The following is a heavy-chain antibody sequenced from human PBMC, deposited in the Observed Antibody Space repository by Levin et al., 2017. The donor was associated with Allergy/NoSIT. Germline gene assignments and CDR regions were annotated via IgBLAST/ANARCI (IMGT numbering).Heavy chain of an antibody. J-gene: IGHJ4*02. D-gene: IGHD2-2*01. Sequence: PSETLSLTCTVSGGSISSSSYYWGWIRQPPGKGLEWIGSIYYSGSTYYNPSLKSRVTISVDTSKNQFSLKLSSVTAADTAVYYCAQWGSTSHRWDYWGQGTLVTVSS. CDR3: AQWGSTSHRWDY. CDR2: IYYSGST. V-gene: IGHV4-39*01. CDR1: GGSISSSSYY.